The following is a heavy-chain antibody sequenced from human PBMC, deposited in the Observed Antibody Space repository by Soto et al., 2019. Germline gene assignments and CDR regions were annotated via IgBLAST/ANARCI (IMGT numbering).Heavy chain of an antibody. V-gene: IGHV2-5*01. CDR2: IYSNNHK. D-gene: IGHD2-21*02. J-gene: IGHJ4*02. Sequence: GLDLEWVAVIYSNNHKRFTPSLEARVGITKDTSKSQVVLTMTNLEPADTATYFCAHRHRVETVTDGFDFWGQGLLVTVTS. CDR3: AHRHRVETVTDGFDF.